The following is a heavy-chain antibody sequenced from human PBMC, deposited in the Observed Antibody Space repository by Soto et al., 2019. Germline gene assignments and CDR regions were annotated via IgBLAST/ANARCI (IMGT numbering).Heavy chain of an antibody. CDR2: IYNGGST. J-gene: IGHJ4*02. V-gene: IGHV4-39*01. D-gene: IGHD5-18*01. Sequence: PSETLSLTCTVSGGSISSRSYYWGWIRQPPGKGLEWIGSIYNGGSTYYNTSLKSRVTISVDTSKNQFFLNLSSVTAADTAVYYCARHRYSYGVYYFDYWGQGTLVTVS. CDR3: ARHRYSYGVYYFDY. CDR1: GGSISSRSYY.